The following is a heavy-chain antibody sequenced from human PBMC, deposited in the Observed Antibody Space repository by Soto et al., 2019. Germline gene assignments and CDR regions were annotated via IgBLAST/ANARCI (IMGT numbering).Heavy chain of an antibody. Sequence: QVQLVESGGGVVQPGRSLRLSCAASGFTFSSYGMHWVRQAPGKGLEWVAVIWYDGSNKYYADSVKGRFTISRDNSKNTLYLQMNGLRAEDTAVYYCARGPRFYCGGDCGAADYWGQGTLVTVSS. D-gene: IGHD2-21*02. V-gene: IGHV3-33*01. CDR1: GFTFSSYG. CDR2: IWYDGSNK. CDR3: ARGPRFYCGGDCGAADY. J-gene: IGHJ4*02.